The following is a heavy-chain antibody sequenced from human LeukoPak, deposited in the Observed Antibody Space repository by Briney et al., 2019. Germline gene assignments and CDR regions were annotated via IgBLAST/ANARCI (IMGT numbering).Heavy chain of an antibody. J-gene: IGHJ4*02. V-gene: IGHV3-30-3*01. Sequence: PGGSLRLSCAAPGVTFSNYAMHWVRQAPGKGLEWVAVISYDGSNKYYADSVKGRFTISRDNSKNTLYLQMNSLRAEDTAVYYCAREIEWFFDYWGQGTLVTVSS. CDR2: ISYDGSNK. CDR3: AREIEWFFDY. CDR1: GVTFSNYA. D-gene: IGHD3-3*01.